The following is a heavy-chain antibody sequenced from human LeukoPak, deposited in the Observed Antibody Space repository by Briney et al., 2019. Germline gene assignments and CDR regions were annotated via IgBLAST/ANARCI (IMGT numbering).Heavy chain of an antibody. J-gene: IGHJ4*02. V-gene: IGHV4-38-2*02. Sequence: SETLSLTCTVSGYSISSGYYWGWIRQPPGKGLEWIGFIHYSGSTNYNPSLKSRVTMSVDTSRNQFSLKLSSVTAADTAVYYCARHRIVAAVGAFDYWGQGTLVTVSS. CDR2: IHYSGST. D-gene: IGHD1-26*01. CDR3: ARHRIVAAVGAFDY. CDR1: GYSISSGYY.